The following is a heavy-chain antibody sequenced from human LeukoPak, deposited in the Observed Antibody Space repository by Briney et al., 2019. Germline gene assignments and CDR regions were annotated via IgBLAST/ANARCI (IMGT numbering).Heavy chain of an antibody. CDR1: GGSISSGGYY. V-gene: IGHV4-30-2*01. CDR3: ARGEVSVRLYDY. D-gene: IGHD6-25*01. CDR2: IYHSGST. Sequence: SETLSLTCTVSGGSISSGGYYWSWIRQPPGKGLEWIGYIYHSGSTYYNPSLKSRVTISVDRSKNQFSLKLSSVAAADTAVYYCARGEVSVRLYDYWGQGTLVTVSS. J-gene: IGHJ4*02.